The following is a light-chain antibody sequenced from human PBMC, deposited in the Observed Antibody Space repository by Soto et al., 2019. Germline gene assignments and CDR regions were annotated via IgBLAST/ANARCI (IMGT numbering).Light chain of an antibody. CDR3: QQSYNTVFT. J-gene: IGKJ5*01. Sequence: DSQMTQAPSSLSASVGDRVTITCRASQNIGRDLNWYQHEPGKAPKLLISAASKLQSGVPSRFSGSGSGTDFTLTISSLQPEDFATYFCQQSYNTVFTFGQGTRLEIK. V-gene: IGKV1-39*01. CDR2: AAS. CDR1: QNIGRD.